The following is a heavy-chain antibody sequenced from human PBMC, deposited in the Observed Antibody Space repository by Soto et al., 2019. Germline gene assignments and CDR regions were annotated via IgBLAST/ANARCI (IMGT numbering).Heavy chain of an antibody. CDR1: GFTFTTYA. CDR3: AKVNSIVGDGDHDY. Sequence: EVQLLESGGGLVQPGGSLRLSCAASGFTFTTYAMSWVHQPPGKGLEWVSGISSSGDIPYYADSVKGRLTISRDQSKKTVYLQMNSLRAEDTALYYCAKVNSIVGDGDHDYWGQGTLVSVSS. CDR2: ISSSGDIP. D-gene: IGHD4-17*01. J-gene: IGHJ4*02. V-gene: IGHV3-23*01.